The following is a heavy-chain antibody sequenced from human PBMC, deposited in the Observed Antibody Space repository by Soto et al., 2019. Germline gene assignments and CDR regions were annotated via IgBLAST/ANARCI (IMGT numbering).Heavy chain of an antibody. CDR1: GGTFSSYA. J-gene: IGHJ6*02. CDR3: ARYYYDSSGYYRGYYYYGMDV. D-gene: IGHD3-22*01. V-gene: IGHV1-69*01. Sequence: QVQLVQSGAEVKKPGSSVKVSCKASGGTFSSYAISRVRQAPGQGLEWMGGIIPIFGTANYAQKFQGRVTITADESTSTAYMELSSLRSEDTAVYYCARYYYDSSGYYRGYYYYGMDVWGQGTTVTVSS. CDR2: IIPIFGTA.